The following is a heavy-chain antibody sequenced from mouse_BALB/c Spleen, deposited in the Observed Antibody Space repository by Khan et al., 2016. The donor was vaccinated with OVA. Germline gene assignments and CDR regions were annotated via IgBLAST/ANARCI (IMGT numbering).Heavy chain of an antibody. Sequence: EVELVESGGGLVQPGGSRKLSCAASGFTFSDYGMAWVRQAPGKGPEWVAFISDLACTFYYADTVTGRFTLSRENAKNTLYLEMSSLRSGDTAMYYCARGGGKGPFAYWGQGTLVTGSA. CDR3: ARGGGKGPFAY. CDR1: GFTFSDYG. CDR2: ISDLACTF. V-gene: IGHV5-15*02. J-gene: IGHJ3*01.